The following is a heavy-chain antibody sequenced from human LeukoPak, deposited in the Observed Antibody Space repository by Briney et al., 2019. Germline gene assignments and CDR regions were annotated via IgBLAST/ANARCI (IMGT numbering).Heavy chain of an antibody. J-gene: IGHJ4*02. CDR3: AGTPTIFEVVTPYYFDY. CDR1: GGSISSYY. CDR2: IYYSGST. Sequence: SETLSLTCTVSGGSISSYYWSWIRQPPGKGLEWIGYIYYSGSTNYNPSLKSRVTISVDTSKNQFSLKLSSVTAADTAVYYCAGTPTIFEVVTPYYFDYWGQGTLVTVSS. V-gene: IGHV4-59*01. D-gene: IGHD3-3*01.